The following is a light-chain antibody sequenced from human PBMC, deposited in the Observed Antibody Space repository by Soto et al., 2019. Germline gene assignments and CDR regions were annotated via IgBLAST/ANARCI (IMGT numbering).Light chain of an antibody. Sequence: QAALTEPASVSGSPGQSITISCTGSSSDIGDYEYVCWYQQHPGKAPKVLISEVSNRPSGVSNRFSGSKSGNTASLTISGLQAEDEADYYCNSYATGNTRVFGTGP. CDR2: EVS. J-gene: IGLJ1*01. CDR1: SSDIGDYEY. CDR3: NSYATGNTRV. V-gene: IGLV2-14*01.